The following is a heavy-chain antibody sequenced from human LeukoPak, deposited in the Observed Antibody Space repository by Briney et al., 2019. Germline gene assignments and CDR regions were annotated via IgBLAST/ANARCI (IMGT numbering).Heavy chain of an antibody. Sequence: AETLSLTCCVSCGSISYYYGSLSRPPPGKGVGRVGYIHYSGNTNYYSGSTNYNPSLKSRVTISVDTSKNHSSLKLSSVTAADTAVYSCARQGVEMATINAFDIWGQGTMATVSS. CDR3: ARQGVEMATINAFDI. CDR1: CGSISYYY. J-gene: IGHJ3*02. D-gene: IGHD5-24*01. CDR2: IHYSGNTNYYSGST. V-gene: IGHV4-59*13.